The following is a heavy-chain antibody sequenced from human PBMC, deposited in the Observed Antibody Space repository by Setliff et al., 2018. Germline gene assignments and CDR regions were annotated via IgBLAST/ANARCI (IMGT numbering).Heavy chain of an antibody. CDR3: ARHVYGSGSYYNGFDP. Sequence: PSETLSLTCAVSGYSISSGYYWGWIRQPPGKGLEWIGIIYHSGSTYYNPSLKSRVTISVDTSKNQFSLKLSSVTAADTAVYYCARHVYGSGSYYNGFDPWGQGTLVTVSS. J-gene: IGHJ5*02. V-gene: IGHV4-38-2*01. D-gene: IGHD3-10*01. CDR1: GYSISSGYY. CDR2: IYHSGST.